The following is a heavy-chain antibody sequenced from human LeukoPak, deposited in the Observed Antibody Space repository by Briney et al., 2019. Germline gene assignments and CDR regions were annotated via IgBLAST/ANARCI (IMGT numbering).Heavy chain of an antibody. V-gene: IGHV4-39*07. CDR1: GGSISSSSYY. CDR2: IYYSGST. Sequence: SETLSLTCTVSGGSISSSSYYWGWIRQPPGKGLEWIGSIYYSGSTYYNPSLKSRVTISVDTPKNQFSLKLSSVTAADTAVYYCARERCILPAAIAAGYYYYYMDVWGKGTTVTVSS. J-gene: IGHJ6*03. D-gene: IGHD2-2*01. CDR3: ARERCILPAAIAAGYYYYYMDV.